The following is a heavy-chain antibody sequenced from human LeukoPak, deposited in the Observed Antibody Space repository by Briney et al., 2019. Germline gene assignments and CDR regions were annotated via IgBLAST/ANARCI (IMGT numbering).Heavy chain of an antibody. CDR2: IYFSGST. CDR3: ARRHDGYRYGADY. CDR1: GGSISSYY. J-gene: IGHJ4*02. Sequence: AETLSLTCTVSGGSISSYYWSWIRQPPGKGLEWLGYIYFSGSTNHNPSLESRVTISVGTTKNHFSLKLSPVTAADTTVYYCARRHDGYRYGADYWGQGTLVTAS. V-gene: IGHV4-59*08. D-gene: IGHD5-18*01.